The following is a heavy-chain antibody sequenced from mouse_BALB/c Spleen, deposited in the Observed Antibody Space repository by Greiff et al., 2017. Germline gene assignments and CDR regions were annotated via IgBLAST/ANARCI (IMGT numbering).Heavy chain of an antibody. CDR3: ALYGNPSVDY. J-gene: IGHJ4*01. CDR1: GFSLSTSGMG. V-gene: IGHV8-12*01. Sequence: QVTLKVSGPGILQPSQTLSLTCSFSGFSLSTSGMGVSGIRQPSGKGLEWLAHIYWDDDKRYNTSLKSRLTISKDTSSNQVFLKITSVDTADTATYCCALYGNPSVDYWGQGTSVTVSS. D-gene: IGHD2-1*01. CDR2: IYWDDDK.